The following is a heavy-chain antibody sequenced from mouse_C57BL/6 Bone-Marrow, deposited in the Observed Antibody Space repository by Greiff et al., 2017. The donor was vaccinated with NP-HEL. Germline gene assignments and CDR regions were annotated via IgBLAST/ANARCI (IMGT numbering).Heavy chain of an antibody. J-gene: IGHJ1*03. Sequence: QVQLQQPGAELVKPGASVKLSCKASGYTFTSYWMQWVKQRPGQGLEWIGEIDPSDSYTNYNQKFKGKATLTVDNSSSTAYMQLISLTSEDSAVYYCARGDCNWYFDVWGTGTTVTVSS. V-gene: IGHV1-50*01. CDR3: ARGDCNWYFDV. CDR1: GYTFTSYW. CDR2: IDPSDSYT.